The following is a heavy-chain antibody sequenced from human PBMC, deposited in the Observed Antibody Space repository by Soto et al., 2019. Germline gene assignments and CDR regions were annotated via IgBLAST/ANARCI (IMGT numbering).Heavy chain of an antibody. Sequence: GGSLRLSCAASGFTFSSYGMHWVRQAPGKGLEWVAVISYDGSNKYYADSVKGRFTISRDNSKNTLYLQMNSLRAEDTAVYYCAKDRFIAAAGYFRHWGQGTLVTVS. D-gene: IGHD6-13*01. CDR1: GFTFSSYG. V-gene: IGHV3-30*18. CDR2: ISYDGSNK. J-gene: IGHJ1*01. CDR3: AKDRFIAAAGYFRH.